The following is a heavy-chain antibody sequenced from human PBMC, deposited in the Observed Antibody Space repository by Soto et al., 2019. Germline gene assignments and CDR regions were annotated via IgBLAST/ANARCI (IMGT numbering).Heavy chain of an antibody. CDR2: VYYTGST. CDR1: GDSISTFY. Sequence: SETLSLTCTVSGDSISTFYWGWMRQSPGKELEWIGYVYYTGSTNYNPSLKSRVTISVDRSKNQFSLKLTSANAADTAVYYCARGRTARNYAVDSSDYFYFFDYWGQGTQVTVSS. J-gene: IGHJ4*02. D-gene: IGHD3-22*01. CDR3: ARGRTARNYAVDSSDYFYFFDY. V-gene: IGHV4-59*01.